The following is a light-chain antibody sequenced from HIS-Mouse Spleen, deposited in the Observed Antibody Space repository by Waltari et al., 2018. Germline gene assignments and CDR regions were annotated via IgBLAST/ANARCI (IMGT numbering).Light chain of an antibody. CDR2: RNN. CDR3: AAWDDSLSGPV. CDR1: SSNIGSTY. V-gene: IGLV1-47*01. Sequence: QSVLTQPPSASGTPGQRVTISCSGRSSNIGSTYVYWYQQLPGTAPKLLIYRNNQRASGVPDRFSGSKSGTSASLAISGLRSEDEADYYCAAWDDSLSGPVFGGGTKLTVL. J-gene: IGLJ3*02.